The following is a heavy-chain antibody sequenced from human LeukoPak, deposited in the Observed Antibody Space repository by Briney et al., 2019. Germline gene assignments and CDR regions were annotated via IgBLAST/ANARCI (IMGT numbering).Heavy chain of an antibody. D-gene: IGHD3-22*01. Sequence: SETLSLTCAVYGGSFSGYYWSWIRQPPGKGLEWIGEINHSGSTNYNPSLKSRVTISVDTSKNQFSLKLSSVTAADTAVYYCASGFTMIPRSGSGYYYMDVWGKGTTVTISS. CDR3: ASGFTMIPRSGSGYYYMDV. CDR1: GGSFSGYY. CDR2: INHSGST. J-gene: IGHJ6*03. V-gene: IGHV4-34*01.